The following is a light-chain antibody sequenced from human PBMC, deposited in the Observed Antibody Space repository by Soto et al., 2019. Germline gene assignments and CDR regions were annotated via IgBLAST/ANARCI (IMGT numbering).Light chain of an antibody. CDR3: STFGGTKV. J-gene: IGLJ2*01. Sequence: QSAPTQPPSASGSPGQAVTISCTGSSSDVGANNYVSWYQQHPGKDTKLIIYEVTKLPSGVPDRFSGSKSGNTASLTVSGLQAEDEADYYCSTFGGTKVFGGGTKLTVL. CDR2: EVT. V-gene: IGLV2-8*01. CDR1: SSDVGANNY.